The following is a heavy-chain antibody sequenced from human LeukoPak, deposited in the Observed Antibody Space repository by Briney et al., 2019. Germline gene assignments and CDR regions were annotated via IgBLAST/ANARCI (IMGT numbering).Heavy chain of an antibody. CDR1: GGSISSYY. J-gene: IGHJ5*02. Sequence: SETLSLTCTVSGGSISSYYWSWIRQPPGKGLEWIGYIYYSGSTNYNPSLKSRVTISVDTSKNQFSLKLSSVTAADTAVYYCARALWSAAGWFDPWGQGTLVTVSS. V-gene: IGHV4-59*01. CDR2: IYYSGST. CDR3: ARALWSAAGWFDP. D-gene: IGHD3-3*01.